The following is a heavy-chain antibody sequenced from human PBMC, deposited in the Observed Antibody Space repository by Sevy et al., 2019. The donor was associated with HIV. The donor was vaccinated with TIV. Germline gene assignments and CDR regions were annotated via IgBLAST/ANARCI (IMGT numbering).Heavy chain of an antibody. CDR3: AKRDGVVVAATPEYYFDY. CDR1: GFTFSSYA. D-gene: IGHD2-15*01. CDR2: ISGSGGST. J-gene: IGHJ4*02. V-gene: IGHV3-23*01. Sequence: GGSLRLSCAASGFTFSSYAMSWVRQAPGKGLEWVSAISGSGGSTYYADSVKGRFTISRDNSKNTLYLQMNSLRAEDTAVYYCAKRDGVVVAATPEYYFDYWGQGTLVTVSS.